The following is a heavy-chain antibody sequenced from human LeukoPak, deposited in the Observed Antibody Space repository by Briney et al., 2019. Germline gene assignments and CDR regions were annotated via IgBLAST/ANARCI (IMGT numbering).Heavy chain of an antibody. CDR2: INPNSGGT. CDR3: ARDLRGYSYGYLYY. D-gene: IGHD5-18*01. V-gene: IGHV1-2*04. CDR1: GYTFTGYY. J-gene: IGHJ4*02. Sequence: ASVKVSCKASGYTFTGYYMHWVRQAPGQGLEWMGWINPNSGGTNYAQKFQGWVTMTRDTSISTAYMELSRLRSDDTAVYYCARDLRGYSYGYLYYWGQGTLVTVSS.